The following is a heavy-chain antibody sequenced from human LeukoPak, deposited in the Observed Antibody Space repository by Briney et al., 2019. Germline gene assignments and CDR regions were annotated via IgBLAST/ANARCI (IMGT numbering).Heavy chain of an antibody. CDR2: IYPGDSDT. Sequence: GYNFTXYXIGWVRQLPGKXLXWXGIIYPGDSDTRYSPSFQGQVTISADKSISTAYLQWSSLKASDTAMYYCARLYGSGSYYNPLGYWGQGTLVTVSS. CDR1: GYNFTXYX. V-gene: IGHV5-51*01. J-gene: IGHJ4*02. CDR3: ARLYGSGSYYNPLGY. D-gene: IGHD3-10*01.